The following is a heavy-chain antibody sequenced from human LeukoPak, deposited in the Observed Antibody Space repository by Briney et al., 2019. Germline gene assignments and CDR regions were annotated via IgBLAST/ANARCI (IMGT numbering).Heavy chain of an antibody. D-gene: IGHD3-10*01. CDR3: ARAMVRGNTCPTYY. Sequence: ASVKVSCKASGYTFTGYYMHWVRQAPGQGLEWMGWINPNSGGTNYAQKFQGRVTMTRDTSISTAYMELSRLRSDDTAVYYCARAMVRGNTCPTYYWGQETLVTVSS. CDR2: INPNSGGT. J-gene: IGHJ4*02. V-gene: IGHV1-2*02. CDR1: GYTFTGYY.